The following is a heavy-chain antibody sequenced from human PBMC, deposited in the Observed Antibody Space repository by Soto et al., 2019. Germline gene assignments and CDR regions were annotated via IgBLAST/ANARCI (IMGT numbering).Heavy chain of an antibody. CDR3: ARGDFWSGYYLYYYYYGMDV. CDR1: GGSFSSYA. J-gene: IGHJ6*02. D-gene: IGHD3-3*01. Sequence: SVKVSCKASGGSFSSYAITLVRQAPGQGLEWMGGIIPIFGTANYAQKFQGRVTITADESTSTAYMELSSLRSEDTAVYYCARGDFWSGYYLYYYYYGMDVWGQGTTVTVSS. CDR2: IIPIFGTA. V-gene: IGHV1-69*13.